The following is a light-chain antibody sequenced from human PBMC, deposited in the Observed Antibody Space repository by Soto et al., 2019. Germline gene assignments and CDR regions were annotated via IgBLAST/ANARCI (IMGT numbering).Light chain of an antibody. Sequence: EILLTQSPATLSLSPGERATLSCGASQSVSSYLDWYQRKPGQAPRLLIYDASNRATGIPARFSGSGSGTDFTLTISSLQPEDFAVYYCQQRSNWPLTFGGGTQVDIK. CDR3: QQRSNWPLT. CDR1: QSVSSY. CDR2: DAS. V-gene: IGKV3-11*01. J-gene: IGKJ4*01.